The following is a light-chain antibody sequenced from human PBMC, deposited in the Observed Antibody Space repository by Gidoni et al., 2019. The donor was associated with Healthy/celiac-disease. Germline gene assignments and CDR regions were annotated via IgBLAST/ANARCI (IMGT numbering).Light chain of an antibody. Sequence: DIQMTQSPSSLSASVGDRVTITCRASQSSSSYLHWYQQKPGKAPKLLIYAASSLQSGVPSRFSGSGSGTDFTLTISSLQPEDFATYYCQQSYSTPQYTFGQXTKLEIK. J-gene: IGKJ2*01. CDR1: QSSSSY. V-gene: IGKV1-39*01. CDR2: AAS. CDR3: QQSYSTPQYT.